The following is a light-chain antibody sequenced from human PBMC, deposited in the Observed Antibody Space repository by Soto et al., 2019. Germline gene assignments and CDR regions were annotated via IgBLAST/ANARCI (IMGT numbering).Light chain of an antibody. CDR1: SSDVGDYNY. CDR3: SSYAGSNNWV. J-gene: IGLJ3*02. V-gene: IGLV2-8*01. Sequence: QSALTQPPSASGSPGQSVTISCTGTSSDVGDYNYVSWYQQHPGKAPKLMIYEVNKRPSGVPDRFSGSKSGNTASRTVSGLQADDESDYYCSSYAGSNNWVFGGGTKLTVL. CDR2: EVN.